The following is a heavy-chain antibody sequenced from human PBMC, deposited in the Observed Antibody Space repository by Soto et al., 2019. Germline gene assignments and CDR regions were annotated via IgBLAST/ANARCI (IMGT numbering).Heavy chain of an antibody. V-gene: IGHV4-31*03. CDR1: GASISSGGYY. Sequence: SETLSLTCTVSGASISSGGYYWSWLRQRPGKGLEWIGYISYSGSTFYNPSLMSRVSISVDTSKKQFSLSLSSVTAADTAVYYCARDVLTGFDFWGQGTLVTVSS. D-gene: IGHD3-9*01. CDR2: ISYSGST. CDR3: ARDVLTGFDF. J-gene: IGHJ4*02.